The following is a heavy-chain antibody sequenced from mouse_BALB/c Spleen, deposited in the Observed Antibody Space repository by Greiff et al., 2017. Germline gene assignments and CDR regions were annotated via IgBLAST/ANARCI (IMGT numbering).Heavy chain of an antibody. Sequence: VQLQQSGPQLVRPGASVKISCKASGYSFTSYWMHWVKQRPGQGLEWIGMIDPSDSETRLNQKFKDKATLTVDKSSSTAYMQLSSPTSEDSAVYYCARRYGNYYFDYWGQGTTLTVSS. CDR2: IDPSDSET. J-gene: IGHJ2*01. CDR1: GYSFTSYW. V-gene: IGHV1S126*01. CDR3: ARRYGNYYFDY. D-gene: IGHD2-10*02.